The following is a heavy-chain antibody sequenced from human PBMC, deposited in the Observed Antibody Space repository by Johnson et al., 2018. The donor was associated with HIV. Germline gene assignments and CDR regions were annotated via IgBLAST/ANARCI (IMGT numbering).Heavy chain of an antibody. CDR2: IWYDGSNK. D-gene: IGHD6-19*01. Sequence: VQLVESGGGVVQPGRSLRLSCAASGFTFSSYGMHWVRQAPGKGLEWVAVIWYDGSNKYYADSVKGRFTISRDNSKNTLYLQMNSLRAEDTAVCYCAKDQYGQWLAHAFDIWGQGTMVTVSS. V-gene: IGHV3-33*06. CDR1: GFTFSSYG. CDR3: AKDQYGQWLAHAFDI. J-gene: IGHJ3*02.